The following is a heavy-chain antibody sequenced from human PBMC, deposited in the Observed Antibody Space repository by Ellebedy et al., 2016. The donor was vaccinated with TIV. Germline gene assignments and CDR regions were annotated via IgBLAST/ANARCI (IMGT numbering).Heavy chain of an antibody. J-gene: IGHJ4*02. CDR3: ARASATMVRGVALGY. V-gene: IGHV3-23*01. CDR2: VSGSGGST. Sequence: PGGSLRLSCTASGFTFGSYWMSWVRQAPGKGLEWVSGVSGSGGSTYYADSVKGRFTISRDNSKNIVYLQMDSLRAEDTAVYYCARASATMVRGVALGYWGQGTLVTVSS. D-gene: IGHD3-10*01. CDR1: GFTFGSYW.